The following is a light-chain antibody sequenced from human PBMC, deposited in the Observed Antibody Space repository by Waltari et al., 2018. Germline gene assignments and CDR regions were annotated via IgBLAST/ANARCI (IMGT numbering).Light chain of an antibody. J-gene: IGLJ1*01. CDR3: QVWDANTDPGV. CDR1: NIESKS. V-gene: IGLV3-21*04. CDR2: YDS. Sequence: SYVLTQPPSLSVAPGQPARITCGGNNIESKSVHWYRQKPGQAPVLVSSYDSDRPSGIPERFSGSNAGNTATLTISRVEAGDEGDYYCQVWDANTDPGVFGTGTEVTVL.